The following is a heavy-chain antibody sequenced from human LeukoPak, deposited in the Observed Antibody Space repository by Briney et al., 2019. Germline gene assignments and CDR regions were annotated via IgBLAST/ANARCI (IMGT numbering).Heavy chain of an antibody. D-gene: IGHD6-19*01. Sequence: SETLSLTCTVSGGSISRYYWSWIRQPPGKGLEWIGYIYYSGSTNYNPSLKSRVTISVDTSKNQFSLKLSSVTAADTAVYYCARELPAGNFDYWGQGTLVTVSS. J-gene: IGHJ4*02. CDR1: GGSISRYY. V-gene: IGHV4-59*01. CDR3: ARELPAGNFDY. CDR2: IYYSGST.